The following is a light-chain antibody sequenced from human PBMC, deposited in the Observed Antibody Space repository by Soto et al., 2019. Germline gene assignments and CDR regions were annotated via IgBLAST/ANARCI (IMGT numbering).Light chain of an antibody. CDR1: QTLRSGY. Sequence: DIVLTQTPGTLSLSPGDRATLSCRASQTLRSGYIAWYQHKPGQAPRLLIYDASNRATGIPARFSGSGSGTDFTLTISSLEPEDFAVYYCQQRSNWQRTFGQGTKVDIK. J-gene: IGKJ1*01. CDR3: QQRSNWQRT. V-gene: IGKV3-11*01. CDR2: DAS.